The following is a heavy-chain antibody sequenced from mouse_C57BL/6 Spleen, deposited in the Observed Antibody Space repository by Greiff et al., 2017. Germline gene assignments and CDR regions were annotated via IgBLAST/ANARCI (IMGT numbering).Heavy chain of an antibody. D-gene: IGHD1-1*01. CDR3: TSTDYSSSSPDYFDY. J-gene: IGHJ2*01. CDR1: GYTFTDYE. V-gene: IGHV1-15*01. CDR2: IDPETGGT. Sequence: QVQLQQSGAELVRPGASVTLSCKASGYTFTDYEMHWVKQTPVHGLEWIGAIDPETGGTAYNQKFKGKAILTADKSSSTAYMELRSLTSEVSTVYNCTSTDYSSSSPDYFDYWGQGTTLTVSS.